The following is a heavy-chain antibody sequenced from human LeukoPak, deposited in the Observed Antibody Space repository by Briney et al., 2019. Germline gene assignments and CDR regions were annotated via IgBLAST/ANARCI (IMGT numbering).Heavy chain of an antibody. J-gene: IGHJ4*02. CDR1: GFTFSSYA. CDR2: ISGGGDNT. V-gene: IGHV3-23*01. D-gene: IGHD2-2*01. CDR3: AKERGSLPAGQNRFDY. Sequence: GGSLRLSCAASGFTFSSYAVSWVRQAPGKGLEWVSAISGGGDNTYYADSVKGRFTISRDNSKNTLYLHMNSLRAEDTAVYYCAKERGSLPAGQNRFDYWGQGTLSPSPQ.